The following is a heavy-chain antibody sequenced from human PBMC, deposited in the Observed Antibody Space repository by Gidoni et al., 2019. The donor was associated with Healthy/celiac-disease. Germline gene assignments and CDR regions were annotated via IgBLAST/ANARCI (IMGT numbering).Heavy chain of an antibody. CDR3: ARALYGSGSYFFDY. CDR2: ISSSSSYI. D-gene: IGHD3-10*01. V-gene: IGHV3-21*01. CDR1: GFTFSSYS. Sequence: EVQLVESGGGLVKPGGSLRLSCAASGFTFSSYSMNWVRQAQGKGLEWVSSISSSSSYIYYADSVKGRFTISRDNAKNSLYLQMNSLRAEDTAVYYCARALYGSGSYFFDYWGQGTLVTVSS. J-gene: IGHJ4*02.